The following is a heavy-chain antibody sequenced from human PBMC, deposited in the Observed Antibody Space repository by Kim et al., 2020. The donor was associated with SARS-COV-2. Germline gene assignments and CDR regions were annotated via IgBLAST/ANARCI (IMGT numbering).Heavy chain of an antibody. J-gene: IGHJ6*01. D-gene: IGHD2-21*02. CDR1: GGSISSSSYY. CDR3: ARRGDKLYYYYGMDV. V-gene: IGHV4-39*01. Sequence: SETLSLTCTVSGGSISSSSYYWGWIRQPPGKGLEWIGSIYYSGSTYYNPSLKSRVTISVDTSKNQFSLKLSSVTAADTAVYYCARRGDKLYYYYGMDVWG. CDR2: IYYSGST.